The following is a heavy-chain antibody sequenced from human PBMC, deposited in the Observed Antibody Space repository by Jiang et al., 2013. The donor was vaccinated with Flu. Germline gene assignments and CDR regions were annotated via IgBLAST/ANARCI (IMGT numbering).Heavy chain of an antibody. CDR1: GVSISSSNW. Sequence: GTLSLTCAVSGVSISSSNWWSWVRQAPRKGAGVDWGNLSFGRTNSNPSLKSRVTISMDESKNQFSLSLRSVTAADTAVYYCARAPDTFYESSGYSQLDSWGQGTLVSVSS. V-gene: IGHV4-4*02. D-gene: IGHD3-22*01. CDR2: LSFGRT. CDR3: ARAPDTFYESSGYSQLDS. J-gene: IGHJ4*02.